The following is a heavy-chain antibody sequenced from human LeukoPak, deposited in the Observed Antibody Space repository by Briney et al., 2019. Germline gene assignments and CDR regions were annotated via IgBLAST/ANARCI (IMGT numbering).Heavy chain of an antibody. CDR3: AREGNCGFDP. D-gene: IGHD2-21*01. CDR2: IYTTGTT. J-gene: IGHJ5*02. V-gene: IGHV4-4*07. Sequence: LEWIGRIYTTGTTNYNPSLKSRVTMSVDTSKNQFSLKLSSVTAADTAVYYCAREGNCGFDPWGQGTLVTVSS.